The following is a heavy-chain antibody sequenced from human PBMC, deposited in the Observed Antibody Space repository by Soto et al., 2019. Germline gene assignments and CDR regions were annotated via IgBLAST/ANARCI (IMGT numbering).Heavy chain of an antibody. Sequence: PGGSLRLSCAASGFTFSSYSMNWVRQAPGKGLEWVSSISSSSSYIYYADSVKGRFTISRDNAKNSLYLQMNSLRAEDTAVYYCARDLGKSCYYHSSGPPRSFDYWGQGTMVTVYS. D-gene: IGHD3-22*01. V-gene: IGHV3-21*01. CDR2: ISSSSSYI. J-gene: IGHJ4*02. CDR3: ARDLGKSCYYHSSGPPRSFDY. CDR1: GFTFSSYS.